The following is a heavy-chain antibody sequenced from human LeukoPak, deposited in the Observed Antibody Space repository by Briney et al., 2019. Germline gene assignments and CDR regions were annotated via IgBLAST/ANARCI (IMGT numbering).Heavy chain of an antibody. Sequence: SETLSLTCTVSGGSISSYYWSWIRQPPGKGLEWIGYIYTSGSTNYNPSLKSRVTISVDTSKNQFSLKLSSVTAADTAVYYCARQAADYDFWSGLRDLYYYYYMDVWAKGPRSPSP. CDR2: IYTSGST. CDR3: ARQAADYDFWSGLRDLYYYYYMDV. J-gene: IGHJ6*03. CDR1: GGSISSYY. D-gene: IGHD3-3*01. V-gene: IGHV4-4*09.